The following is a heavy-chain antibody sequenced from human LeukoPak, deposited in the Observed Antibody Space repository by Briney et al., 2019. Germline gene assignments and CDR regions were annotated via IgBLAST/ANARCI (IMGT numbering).Heavy chain of an antibody. CDR2: IIPILGIA. V-gene: IGHV1-69*04. Sequence: ASVKVSCKASGYTFTSYGISWVRQAPGQGLEWMGRIIPILGIANYAQKFQGRVTITADKSTSTAYMELSSLRSEDTAVYYCASASVDHDYWGQGTLVTVSS. CDR3: ASASVDHDY. CDR1: GYTFTSYG. D-gene: IGHD2-15*01. J-gene: IGHJ4*02.